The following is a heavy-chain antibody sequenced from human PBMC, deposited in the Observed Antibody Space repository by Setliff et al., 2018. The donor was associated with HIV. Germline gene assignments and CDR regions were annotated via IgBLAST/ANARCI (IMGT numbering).Heavy chain of an antibody. CDR2: IYPSGSIWPSGTS. CDR1: GGSISSNSYY. D-gene: IGHD5-12*01. J-gene: IGHJ6*02. CDR3: ARGGPAVAYAVDV. Sequence: SETLSLTCTVSGGSISSNSYYWSWIRQPAGKGLEWIGHIYPSGSIWPSGTSNYNPSLKGRVTISLDMSQNQFSLKVNSVTAADTAIYYCARGGPAVAYAVDVWGQGTTVTVSS. V-gene: IGHV4-61*09.